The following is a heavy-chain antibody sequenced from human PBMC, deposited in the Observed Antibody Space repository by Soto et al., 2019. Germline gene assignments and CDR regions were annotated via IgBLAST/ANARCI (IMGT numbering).Heavy chain of an antibody. Sequence: GESLKISCQASGYTFTNHCIGWVRQMPGKGLEWMGIIFPGDSDAKYSPSFEGQVTITADKSITTAYLQWSSLKASDSVMYYCARSGGYSARNWFDPWGQGTLVTVSS. V-gene: IGHV5-51*01. CDR3: ARSGGYSARNWFDP. J-gene: IGHJ5*02. CDR2: IFPGDSDA. CDR1: GYTFTNHC. D-gene: IGHD5-18*01.